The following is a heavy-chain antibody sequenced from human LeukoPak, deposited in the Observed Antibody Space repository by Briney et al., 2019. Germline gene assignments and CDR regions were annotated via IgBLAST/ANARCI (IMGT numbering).Heavy chain of an antibody. D-gene: IGHD6-19*01. CDR2: IYYSGST. J-gene: IGHJ4*02. Sequence: PSETLSLTCTVSGGSISSYYWSWIRQPPGKGLEWIGSIYYSGSTYYNPSLKSRVTISVDTSTNQFSLKLTSVTAADTAVYYCARPSSGWYAYFDYWGQGTLVSVSS. CDR3: ARPSSGWYAYFDY. CDR1: GGSISSYY. V-gene: IGHV4-39*01.